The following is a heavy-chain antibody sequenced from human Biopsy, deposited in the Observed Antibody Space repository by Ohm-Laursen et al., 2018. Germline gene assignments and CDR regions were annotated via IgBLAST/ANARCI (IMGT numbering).Heavy chain of an antibody. V-gene: IGHV3-11*01. Sequence: SLRLSCTASGFTFSDYYMNWIRQAPGKGLEGVSFITNTGRTVYADSVKGRFTISRDNADNSLHLQMKSLRAEDTAVYYCARELGNGMDVWGRGTPVTVSS. CDR1: GFTFSDYY. CDR3: ARELGNGMDV. J-gene: IGHJ6*02. CDR2: ITNTGRTV.